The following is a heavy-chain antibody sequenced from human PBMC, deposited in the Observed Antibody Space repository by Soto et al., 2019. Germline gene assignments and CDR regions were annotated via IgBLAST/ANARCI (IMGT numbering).Heavy chain of an antibody. J-gene: IGHJ5*02. D-gene: IGHD2-21*02. CDR2: IYPGDSDT. CDR3: ARTEVVTATLSNWFDP. CDR1: GYSFTSYW. V-gene: IGHV5-51*01. Sequence: LKISCKGSGYSFTSYWIGWVRQMPGKGLEWMGIIYPGDSDTRYSPSFQGQVTISADKSISTAYLQWSSLKASDTAMYYCARTEVVTATLSNWFDPWGQGTLVTVSS.